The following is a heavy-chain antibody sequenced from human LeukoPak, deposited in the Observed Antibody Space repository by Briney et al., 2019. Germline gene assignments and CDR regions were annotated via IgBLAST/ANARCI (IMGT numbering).Heavy chain of an antibody. D-gene: IGHD6-13*01. J-gene: IGHJ6*03. CDR3: ARAIAAAGTLREYYYYYMDV. Sequence: ASETLSLTCTVSGGSISSSSYYWGWIRQPPGKGLEWIGSIYYSGSTYYNPSLKSRVTISVDTSKNQFSLKLSSVTAADTAVYYCARAIAAAGTLREYYYYYMDVWGKGTTVTISS. V-gene: IGHV4-39*07. CDR1: GGSISSSSYY. CDR2: IYYSGST.